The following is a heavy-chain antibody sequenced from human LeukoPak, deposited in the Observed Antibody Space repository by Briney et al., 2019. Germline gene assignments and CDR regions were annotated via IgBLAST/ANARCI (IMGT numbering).Heavy chain of an antibody. CDR2: IYTSGST. J-gene: IGHJ3*02. D-gene: IGHD2-2*01. V-gene: IGHV4-4*07. CDR3: AREDCSSTSCHTDAFDI. CDR1: GGSISSYY. Sequence: SETLSLTCTVSGGSISSYYWSWLRQPAGKGLEWIGRIYTSGSTNYNPSLKSRVTMSVDTSKNQFSLKLSSVTAADTAVYYCAREDCSSTSCHTDAFDIWGQGTMVTVSS.